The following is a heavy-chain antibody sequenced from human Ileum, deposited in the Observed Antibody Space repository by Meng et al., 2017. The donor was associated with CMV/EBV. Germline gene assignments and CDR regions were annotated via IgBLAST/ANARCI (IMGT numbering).Heavy chain of an antibody. J-gene: IGHJ5*02. D-gene: IGHD3-10*01. CDR1: GYNFNTYD. V-gene: IGHV1-8*01. CDR3: ARGGQGKEYYGSGILNWFDP. Sequence: ASVKVSCKASGYNFNTYDINWVRLATGQGLEWMGWMNPNSGNTGYAQKFQGRVAMTRNTSITTAYMELSSLRSDDTAVYCCARGGQGKEYYGSGILNWFDPWGQGTLVTVSS. CDR2: MNPNSGNT.